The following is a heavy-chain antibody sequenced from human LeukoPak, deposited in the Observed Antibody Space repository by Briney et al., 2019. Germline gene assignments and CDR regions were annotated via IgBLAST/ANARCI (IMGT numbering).Heavy chain of an antibody. CDR2: IRYDGSNK. Sequence: GGSLRLSCAASGFTFSSYGMHWVRQAPGKGLEWVAFIRYDGSNKYYADSVKGRFTTSRDNSKNTLYLQMNSLRAEDTAVYYCANGFRAARLPPVDPWGQGTLVTVSS. CDR3: ANGFRAARLPPVDP. J-gene: IGHJ5*02. CDR1: GFTFSSYG. D-gene: IGHD6-6*01. V-gene: IGHV3-30*02.